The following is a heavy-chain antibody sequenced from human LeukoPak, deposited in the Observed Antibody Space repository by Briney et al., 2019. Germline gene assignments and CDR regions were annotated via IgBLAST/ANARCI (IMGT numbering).Heavy chain of an antibody. CDR1: GFTFSSYG. CDR2: IWYDGSNK. J-gene: IGHJ4*02. D-gene: IGHD1-7*01. V-gene: IGHV3-33*01. CDR3: ARGDWNYFLVDY. Sequence: PGRSLRLSCAASGFTFSSYGMHWVRQAPGKGLEWVAVIWYDGSNKYYADPVKGRFTISRDNSKNTLYLQMNSLRAEDTAVYYCARGDWNYFLVDYWGQGTLVTVSS.